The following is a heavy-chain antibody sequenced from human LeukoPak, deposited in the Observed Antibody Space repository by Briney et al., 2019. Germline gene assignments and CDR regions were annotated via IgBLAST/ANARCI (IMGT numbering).Heavy chain of an antibody. Sequence: PSETLSLTCTASGGSISSYYWSWIRQPPGKGLEWIGYIYYSGTTNYNPSLKSRVTISVDTSKNQFSLKLSSVTAADTAVYYCARGVYIAAAQYGYWGQGTLVTVSS. V-gene: IGHV4-59*01. CDR3: ARGVYIAAAQYGY. D-gene: IGHD6-13*01. J-gene: IGHJ4*02. CDR1: GGSISSYY. CDR2: IYYSGTT.